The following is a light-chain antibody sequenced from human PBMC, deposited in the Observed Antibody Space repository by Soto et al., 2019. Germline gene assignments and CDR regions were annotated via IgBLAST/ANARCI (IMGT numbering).Light chain of an antibody. CDR1: QTISSW. V-gene: IGKV1-5*03. J-gene: IGKJ1*01. CDR3: QQYNSYS. CDR2: KAS. Sequence: DIQMTQSPSTLSGSVGDRVTITCRASQTISSWLAWYQQKPGKAPKLLIYKASTLKSGVPSRFSGSGSGTEFTLTISSLQPDEFATYYCQQYNSYSFGQGTKVDIK.